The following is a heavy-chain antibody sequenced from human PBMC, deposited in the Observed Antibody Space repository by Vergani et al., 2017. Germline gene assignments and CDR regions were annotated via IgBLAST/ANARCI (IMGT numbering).Heavy chain of an antibody. Sequence: QVQLVESGGGLVKPGGSLRLSCAASGFTFSDYYMTWIRQAPGKALEWFSYITSSSTYTKYADSVKGRFTISRDDAKNSLYLQMNSLRAEDTAVYYCARTPPVANWYFNLWGRGTLVTVSS. CDR1: GFTFSDYY. CDR2: ITSSSTYT. D-gene: IGHD5-12*01. J-gene: IGHJ2*01. CDR3: ARTPPVANWYFNL. V-gene: IGHV3-11*06.